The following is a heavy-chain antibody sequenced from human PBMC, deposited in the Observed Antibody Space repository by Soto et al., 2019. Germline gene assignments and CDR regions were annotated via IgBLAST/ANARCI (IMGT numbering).Heavy chain of an antibody. J-gene: IGHJ6*02. CDR1: GFTFSSYN. Sequence: PGGSLRLSCAASGFTFSSYNVNWVRQAPGKGLEWVSSISSSSSYIYYADSVKGRFTISRDNAKNSLYLQMNSLRAEDTAVYYCARTYYYGSGSYSFYYYGMDVWGQGTTVTVSS. CDR2: ISSSSSYI. D-gene: IGHD3-10*01. V-gene: IGHV3-21*01. CDR3: ARTYYYGSGSYSFYYYGMDV.